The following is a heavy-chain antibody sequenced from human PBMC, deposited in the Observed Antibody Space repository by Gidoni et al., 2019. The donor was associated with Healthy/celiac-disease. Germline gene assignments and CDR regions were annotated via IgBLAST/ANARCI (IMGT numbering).Heavy chain of an antibody. Sequence: VQLVESGGGLVQLGGSLRLSCAASGFTVSRNYMSWVRQAPGKGLEWVSVIYSGGSTYYADSVKGRFTISRDNSKNTLYLQMNSLRAEDTAVYYCARDSRGSWYVYWGQGTLVTVSS. D-gene: IGHD6-13*01. CDR3: ARDSRGSWYVY. CDR2: IYSGGST. V-gene: IGHV3-66*02. CDR1: GFTVSRNY. J-gene: IGHJ4*02.